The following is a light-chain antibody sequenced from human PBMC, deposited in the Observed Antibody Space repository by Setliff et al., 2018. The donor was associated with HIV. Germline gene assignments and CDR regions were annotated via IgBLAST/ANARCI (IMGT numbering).Light chain of an antibody. CDR2: STN. Sequence: QAAVTQEPSLTVSPGGTVTITCASTTGAVTSGNYPNWFQQKPGQAPRLVIYSTNNRTSGTPARFSGSLLGGKAALTLSGVQAEDEADYYCRLYYGGAQSYSVFGGGTQLTVL. J-gene: IGLJ3*02. CDR3: RLYYGGAQSYSV. V-gene: IGLV7-43*01. CDR1: TGAVTSGNY.